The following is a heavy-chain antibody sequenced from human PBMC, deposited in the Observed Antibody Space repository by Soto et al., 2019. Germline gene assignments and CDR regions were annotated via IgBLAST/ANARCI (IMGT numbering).Heavy chain of an antibody. Sequence: QVQLVESGGGVVQPGRSLRLSCAASGFTFSSYGMHWVRQAPGKGLEWVAVIWYDGSNKYYADSVKGRFTISRDNSKNTLYRQMNSLRAEDTAVYYCAIGLRGYYYGMDVWGQGTTVTVSS. J-gene: IGHJ6*02. V-gene: IGHV3-33*01. CDR3: AIGLRGYYYGMDV. CDR2: IWYDGSNK. CDR1: GFTFSSYG. D-gene: IGHD4-17*01.